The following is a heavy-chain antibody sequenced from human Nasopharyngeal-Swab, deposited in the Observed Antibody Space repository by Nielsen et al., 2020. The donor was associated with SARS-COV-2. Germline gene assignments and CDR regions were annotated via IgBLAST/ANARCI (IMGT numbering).Heavy chain of an antibody. CDR3: ARLSYDFWSGYFDY. CDR2: IYYSGST. Sequence: SETLSLTCTLSGGSISSYYWSWIRQPPGKGLEWIGYIYYSGSTNYNPSLKSRVTISVDTSKNQFSLKLSSVTAADTAVYYCARLSYDFWSGYFDYWGQGTLVTVSS. D-gene: IGHD3-3*01. J-gene: IGHJ4*02. V-gene: IGHV4-59*13. CDR1: GGSISSYY.